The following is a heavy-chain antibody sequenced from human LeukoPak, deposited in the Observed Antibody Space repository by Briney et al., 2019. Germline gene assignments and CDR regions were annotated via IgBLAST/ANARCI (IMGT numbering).Heavy chain of an antibody. V-gene: IGHV4-38-2*02. CDR3: ARPGGDYANWFDP. J-gene: IGHJ5*02. D-gene: IGHD4-17*01. CDR2: INHSGST. CDR1: GYPIGSGYF. Sequence: SETLSLTCTVSGYPIGSGYFWGWIRQPPGKGLEWIGEINHSGSTNYNPSLKSRVTISVDTSKNQFSLKLSSVTAADTAVYYCARPGGDYANWFDPWGQGTLVTVSS.